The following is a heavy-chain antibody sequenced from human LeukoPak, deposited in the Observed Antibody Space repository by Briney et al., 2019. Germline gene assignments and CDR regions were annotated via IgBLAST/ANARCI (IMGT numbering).Heavy chain of an antibody. Sequence: GGSLRLSCAASGFTFSDYYMSWIRQAPGKGLEWVSYISSSGSTIYYADSVKGRFTISRDNAKNSLYLQMNSLRAEDTAVYYCVRVYCSSTSCSDYFDYWGQGSLVTVSS. CDR3: VRVYCSSTSCSDYFDY. V-gene: IGHV3-11*04. CDR1: GFTFSDYY. D-gene: IGHD2-2*01. J-gene: IGHJ4*02. CDR2: ISSSGSTI.